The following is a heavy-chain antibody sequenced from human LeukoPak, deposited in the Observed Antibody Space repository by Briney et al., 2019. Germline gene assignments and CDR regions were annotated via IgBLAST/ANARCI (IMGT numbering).Heavy chain of an antibody. Sequence: PSETLSLTCAVYGGSFSGYYWSWIRQPPGKGLEWIGEINHSGSTNYNPSLKSRVTISVDTSKNQFSLKLSSVTAADTAVYYCARGEYYLRLQHWGQGTLVTVSS. J-gene: IGHJ1*01. CDR3: ARGEYYLRLQH. CDR1: GGSFSGYY. CDR2: INHSGST. D-gene: IGHD2/OR15-2a*01. V-gene: IGHV4-34*01.